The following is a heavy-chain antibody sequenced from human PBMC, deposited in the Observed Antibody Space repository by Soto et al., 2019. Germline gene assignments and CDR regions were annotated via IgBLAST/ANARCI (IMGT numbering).Heavy chain of an antibody. CDR3: ARGRIAVAGKKLGYGFDP. J-gene: IGHJ5*02. CDR1: GGTFSSYA. V-gene: IGHV1-46*01. CDR2: INPSGGST. D-gene: IGHD6-19*01. Sequence: GASVKVSCKASGGTFSSYAISWVRQAPGQGLEWMGIINPSGGSTSYAQKFQGRVTMTRDTSTSTVYMELSSLRSEDTAVYYCARGRIAVAGKKLGYGFDPWGQGTLVTVSS.